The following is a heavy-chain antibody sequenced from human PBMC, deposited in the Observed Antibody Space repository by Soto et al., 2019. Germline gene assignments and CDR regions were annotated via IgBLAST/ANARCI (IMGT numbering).Heavy chain of an antibody. CDR3: ARRYGGNFAY. CDR2: IYYSGST. D-gene: IGHD2-15*01. Sequence: QVQLQESGPGLVKPSQTLSLTCTVSGGSISSGGYYWSWIRQHPGKGLEWIGYIYYSGSTYYNPSLKGGFTISVEPSRNQFSLKLSSVLAAETAVYYCARRYGGNFAYWGQGTLVTVSS. CDR1: GGSISSGGYY. V-gene: IGHV4-31*03. J-gene: IGHJ4*02.